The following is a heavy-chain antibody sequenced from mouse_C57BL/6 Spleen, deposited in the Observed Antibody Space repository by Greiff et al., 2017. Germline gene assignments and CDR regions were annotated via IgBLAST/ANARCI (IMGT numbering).Heavy chain of an antibody. J-gene: IGHJ4*01. Sequence: QVHVKQPGAELVKPGASVKLSCKASGYTFTSYWMHWVKQRPGRGLEWIGRIDPNSGGTKYNEKFKSKATLTVDKPSSTAYMQLSSLTSEDSAVYYGARDGGNHRGAMDYWGQGTSVTVSS. V-gene: IGHV1-72*01. CDR1: GYTFTSYW. CDR3: ARDGGNHRGAMDY. CDR2: IDPNSGGT. D-gene: IGHD1-1*02.